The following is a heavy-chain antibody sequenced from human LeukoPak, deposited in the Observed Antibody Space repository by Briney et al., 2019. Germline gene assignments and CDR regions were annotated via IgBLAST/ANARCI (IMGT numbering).Heavy chain of an antibody. V-gene: IGHV3-64D*06. D-gene: IGHD6-13*01. CDR3: VKAAGSWYGYFDY. J-gene: IGHJ4*02. CDR1: GFSVSSIY. CDR2: ISNNGDNT. Sequence: GGSLRLSCTASGFSVSSIYMSWVRQAPGKGLEYVSTISNNGDNTNYADSVEGRFTISRDNSKNTLYLQMSGLRPEDTAVYYCVKAAGSWYGYFDYWGQGTLVTVSS.